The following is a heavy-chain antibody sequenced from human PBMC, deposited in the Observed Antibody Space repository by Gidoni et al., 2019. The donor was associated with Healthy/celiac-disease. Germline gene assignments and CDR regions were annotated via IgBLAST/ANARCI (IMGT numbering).Heavy chain of an antibody. CDR2: INHSGST. CDR1: GGSFSGYS. V-gene: IGHV4-34*01. Sequence: QVQLQQWGAGLLKPSETLSLTCAVYGGSFSGYSWSWIRQPPGKGLEWIGEINHSGSTNYNPSLKSRVTISVDTSKNQFSLKLSSVTAADTAVYYCARGLGPDILTGYSPLHPFDYWGQGTLVTVSS. CDR3: ARGLGPDILTGYSPLHPFDY. D-gene: IGHD3-9*01. J-gene: IGHJ4*02.